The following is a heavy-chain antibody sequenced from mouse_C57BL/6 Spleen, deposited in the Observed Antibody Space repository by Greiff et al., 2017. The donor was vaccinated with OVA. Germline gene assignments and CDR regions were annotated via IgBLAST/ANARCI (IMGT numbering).Heavy chain of an antibody. CDR1: GYTFTSYW. CDR3: ARSRATGSSHDY. V-gene: IGHV1-69*01. Sequence: QVQLQQPGAELVMPGASVKLSCKASGYTFTSYWMHWVKQRPGQGLEWIGEIDPSDSYTNYNQKFKGKSTLTVDKSSSTAYMQLSSLTSEDSAVYYCARSRATGSSHDYWGQGTTLTVSS. J-gene: IGHJ2*01. D-gene: IGHD1-1*01. CDR2: IDPSDSYT.